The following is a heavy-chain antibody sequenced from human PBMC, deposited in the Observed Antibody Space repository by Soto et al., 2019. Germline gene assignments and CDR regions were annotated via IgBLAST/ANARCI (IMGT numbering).Heavy chain of an antibody. D-gene: IGHD5-12*01. Sequence: SETLFLTCTVSGGSISSGGYYWSWIRQHPGKGLEWIGYIYYSGSTYYNPSLKSRVTISVDTSKNQFSLKLSSVTAADTAVYYCARAGEMATIEAYDYWGQGTLVTVSS. J-gene: IGHJ4*02. CDR1: GGSISSGGYY. CDR3: ARAGEMATIEAYDY. CDR2: IYYSGST. V-gene: IGHV4-31*03.